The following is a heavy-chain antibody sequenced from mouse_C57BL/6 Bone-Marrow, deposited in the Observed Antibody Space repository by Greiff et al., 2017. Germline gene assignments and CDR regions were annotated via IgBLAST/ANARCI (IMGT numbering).Heavy chain of an antibody. V-gene: IGHV3-8*01. CDR3: ARFVDGYYVEAMDY. D-gene: IGHD2-3*01. CDR1: GYSITSDY. CDR2: ISYSGST. Sequence: EVQLQDSGTGLAKPSQTLSLTCSVTGYSITSDYWNWIRKFPGNKLEYMGYISYSGSTYYNPSLKSRISITRDTSKNQYYLQLNPVTTEDTATYXCARFVDGYYVEAMDYWGQGTSVTVSS. J-gene: IGHJ4*01.